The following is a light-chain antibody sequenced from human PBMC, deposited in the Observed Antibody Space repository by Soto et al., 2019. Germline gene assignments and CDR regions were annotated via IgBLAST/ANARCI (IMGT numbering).Light chain of an antibody. V-gene: IGLV3-1*01. Sequence: SSELTQPPSVSVSPGQTASITCSGHNLGDKYVYWYQQKPGQSPVLVMYQDTKRPSGIPARFSGSNSGNTATLTISGTQAMDEADYYCQTWDSTTCVFGTGTKVTVL. CDR3: QTWDSTTCV. J-gene: IGLJ1*01. CDR1: NLGDKY. CDR2: QDT.